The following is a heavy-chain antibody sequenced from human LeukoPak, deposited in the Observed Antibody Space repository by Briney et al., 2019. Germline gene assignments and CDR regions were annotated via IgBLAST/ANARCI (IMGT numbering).Heavy chain of an antibody. Sequence: SETLSLTCTVSGGSISSGDYYWSWIRQPPGKGLEWIGYIYYSGSTYYNPSLKSRVTILVDTSKNQFSLKLSSVTAADTAVYYCARGNIVVVTAVHFDYWGQGTLVTVSS. V-gene: IGHV4-30-4*01. CDR2: IYYSGST. CDR3: ARGNIVVVTAVHFDY. D-gene: IGHD2-21*02. CDR1: GGSISSGDYY. J-gene: IGHJ4*02.